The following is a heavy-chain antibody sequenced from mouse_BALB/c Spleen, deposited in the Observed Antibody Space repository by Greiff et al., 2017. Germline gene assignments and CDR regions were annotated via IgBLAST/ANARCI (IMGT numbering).Heavy chain of an antibody. CDR2: IYPGSGNT. CDR1: GYTFTDYY. Sequence: QVQLQQSGAELAKPGASVKISCKASGYTFTDYYINWVKQKPGQGLEWIGWIYPGSGNTKYNEKFKGKATLTVDTSSSTAYMQLSSLTSEDTAVYFCARGGLRRPNYAMDYWGQGTSVTVSS. CDR3: ARGGLRRPNYAMDY. J-gene: IGHJ4*01. D-gene: IGHD2-4*01. V-gene: IGHV1-84*02.